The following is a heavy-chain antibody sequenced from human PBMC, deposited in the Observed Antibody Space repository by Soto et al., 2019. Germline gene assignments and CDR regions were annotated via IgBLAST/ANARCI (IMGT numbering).Heavy chain of an antibody. D-gene: IGHD2-2*01. CDR3: ARSSTSANYFDY. J-gene: IGHJ4*02. Sequence: SETLSLTCTVSGGSISSGGYYWSWIRQHPGKGLEWIGYIYYSGSTYYNPSLKSRVTISVDTSKNQFSLKLSSVTAADTAVYYRARSSTSANYFDYWGQGTLVTVSS. V-gene: IGHV4-31*03. CDR1: GGSISSGGYY. CDR2: IYYSGST.